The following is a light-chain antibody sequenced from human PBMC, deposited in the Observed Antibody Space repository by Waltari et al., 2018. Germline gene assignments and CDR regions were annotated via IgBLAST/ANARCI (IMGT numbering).Light chain of an antibody. Sequence: EIVLTQSPATLSLSPRRRATLSCRASQSLITYLAWYQQKPGQAPRLLIHDASNRATGIRDRISGGGSGTDFTLTISSLEPQDFAVYYCQQRYNWPVTFGGGTKVEIK. CDR1: QSLITY. CDR2: DAS. J-gene: IGKJ4*01. CDR3: QQRYNWPVT. V-gene: IGKV3-11*01.